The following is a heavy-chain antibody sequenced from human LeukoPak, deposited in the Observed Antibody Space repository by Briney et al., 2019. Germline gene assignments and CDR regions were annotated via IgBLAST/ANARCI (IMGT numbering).Heavy chain of an antibody. Sequence: GESLKISCKGSGYSFTSYWISWVRQMPGKGLELMGIIYPGDSDTRYTPSFQGQVTISADKSISTAYLQWSNLKASDTAMYYCARRRGTGHYYVDYWGQGTLVTVSS. CDR1: GYSFTSYW. D-gene: IGHD2-8*02. CDR2: IYPGDSDT. V-gene: IGHV5-51*01. J-gene: IGHJ4*02. CDR3: ARRRGTGHYYVDY.